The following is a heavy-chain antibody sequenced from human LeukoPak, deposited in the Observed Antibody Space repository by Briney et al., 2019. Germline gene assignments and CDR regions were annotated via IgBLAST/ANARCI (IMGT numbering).Heavy chain of an antibody. J-gene: IGHJ5*02. CDR1: GYTFTGYY. CDR3: ARDVRQLEQKRYNWFDP. D-gene: IGHD6-13*01. Sequence: ASVKVSCKASGYTFTGYYMYWVRQAPGQGLEWMGWINPNSGGTNYAQKFQGRVTMTRDTSISTAYMELSRLRSDDTAVYYCARDVRQLEQKRYNWFDPWGQGTLVTVSS. V-gene: IGHV1-2*02. CDR2: INPNSGGT.